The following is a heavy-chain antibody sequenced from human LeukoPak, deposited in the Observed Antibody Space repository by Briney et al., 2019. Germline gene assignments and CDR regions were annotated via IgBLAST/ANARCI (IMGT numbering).Heavy chain of an antibody. CDR1: GDSFSGFY. CDR2: VNDRGTT. Sequence: SETLSLTCAVYGDSFSGFYWSWIRQSPGTGLEWIGEVNDRGTTNYNPNLKSRVTISVVTSSNQFSLRLTSVTAADTAIYFCATRRGGPYPYYFDHWDQGALVTVSS. CDR3: ATRRGGPYPYYFDH. J-gene: IGHJ4*02. D-gene: IGHD2-15*01. V-gene: IGHV4-34*01.